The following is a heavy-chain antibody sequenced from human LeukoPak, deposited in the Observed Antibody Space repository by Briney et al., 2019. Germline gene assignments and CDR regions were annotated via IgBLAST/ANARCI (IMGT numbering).Heavy chain of an antibody. CDR2: INHSGRT. Sequence: SETLSLTCAVYGGSFNDYFWSWIRQPPGKGLEWIGEINHSGRTNYNSSLKNRVTLSVDTSKNQFSLKLNSVTAADTSVYYSARVLPPLRARAFISMIRGAPPGPYTCFDPWGEGTLVSVSS. D-gene: IGHD3-10*01. V-gene: IGHV4-34*01. J-gene: IGHJ5*02. CDR1: GGSFNDYF. CDR3: ARVLPPLRARAFISMIRGAPPGPYTCFDP.